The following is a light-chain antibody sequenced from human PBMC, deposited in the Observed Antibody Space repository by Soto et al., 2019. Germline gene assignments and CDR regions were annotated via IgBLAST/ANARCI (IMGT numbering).Light chain of an antibody. CDR3: QQSFSTPLT. V-gene: IGKV1-39*01. J-gene: IGKJ4*01. Sequence: DIQMTQSPSSLSASVGDRVTITCRARQSVGRFLNWYQQKPGKAPTVLINVASTLRSGVPSRFSGSGSGTAFNLTINSLQPEDFATYFCQQSFSTPLTFGGGTKVEIK. CDR2: VAS. CDR1: QSVGRF.